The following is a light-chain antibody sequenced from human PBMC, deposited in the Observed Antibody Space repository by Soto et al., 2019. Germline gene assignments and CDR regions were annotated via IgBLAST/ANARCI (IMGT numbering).Light chain of an antibody. CDR1: QSLAYIDGNTY. V-gene: IGKV2-30*01. J-gene: IGKJ2*01. CDR3: MPGTHWPPYT. CDR2: KVS. Sequence: EVVMTQSPLSLPVTLGQPASISCSSSQSLAYIDGNTYLSWFQQMPGQSPRRLIYKVSNRESGVPDRFIGSGSGTDFTLKIRSVEAEDVGVYYCMPGTHWPPYTFGQGTKLEIK.